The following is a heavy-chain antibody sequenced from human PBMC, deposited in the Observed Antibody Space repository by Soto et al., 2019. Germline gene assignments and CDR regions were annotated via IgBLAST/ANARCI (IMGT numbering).Heavy chain of an antibody. D-gene: IGHD2-15*01. CDR1: GGTFSSYA. CDR2: IIPIFGTA. V-gene: IGHV1-69*13. CDR3: ARDWALVVVAATTGMEV. Sequence: ASVKVSCKASGGTFSSYAISWVRQAPGQGLEWMGGIIPIFGTANYAQKFQGRVTITADESTSTAYMELSSLRSEDTAVYYCARDWALVVVAATTGMEVWGQGTTVTVS. J-gene: IGHJ6*02.